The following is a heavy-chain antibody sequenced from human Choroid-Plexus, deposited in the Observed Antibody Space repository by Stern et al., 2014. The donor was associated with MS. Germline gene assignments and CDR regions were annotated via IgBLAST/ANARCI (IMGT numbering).Heavy chain of an antibody. J-gene: IGHJ5*02. CDR1: GFTFGSCA. CDR2: VSYDGSNK. CDR3: AKDRHYLTYFFDH. Sequence: VQLVESGGGVPHPRPPPRLSCVASGFTFGSCAMHWVRQAPGKGLEWVAGVSYDGSNKYYADSVKGRFTISRDNSQNTLYMQMSSLRPEDTAVYYCAKDRHYLTYFFDHWGQGSLVTVSS. D-gene: IGHD2/OR15-2a*01. V-gene: IGHV3-30*18.